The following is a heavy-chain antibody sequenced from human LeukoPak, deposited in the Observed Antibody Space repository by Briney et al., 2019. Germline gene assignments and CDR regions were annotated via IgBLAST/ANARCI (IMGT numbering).Heavy chain of an antibody. V-gene: IGHV1-2*02. D-gene: IGHD1-26*01. Sequence: GASVKVSCKASGYTFTGYYMHWVRQAPGQGLEWMGWINPNSGGTNYAQKFQGRDTMTRDTSISTAYMELSRLRSDDTAVYYCARWGGTPGGLYYYYYYYMDVWGKGTTVTVSS. CDR1: GYTFTGYY. CDR2: INPNSGGT. J-gene: IGHJ6*03. CDR3: ARWGGTPGGLYYYYYYYMDV.